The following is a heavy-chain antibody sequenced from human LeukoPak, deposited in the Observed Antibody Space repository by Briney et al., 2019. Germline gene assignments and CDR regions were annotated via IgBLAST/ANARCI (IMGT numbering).Heavy chain of an antibody. CDR2: INPNSGGT. CDR1: GYTFTGYY. V-gene: IGHV1-2*02. J-gene: IGHJ4*02. CDR3: ARGGNYYDSSGPWDG. Sequence: ASVKVSCKASGYTFTGYYMHWVRQAPGQGLEWMGWINPNSGGTNYAQKFQGRVTMTRDTSISTAYMELSRLRSDDTAVYYCARGGNYYDSSGPWDGWGRGTLVTVSS. D-gene: IGHD3-22*01.